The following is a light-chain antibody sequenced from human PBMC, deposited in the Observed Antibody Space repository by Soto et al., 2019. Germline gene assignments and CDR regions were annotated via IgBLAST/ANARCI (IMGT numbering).Light chain of an antibody. Sequence: QSVLTQPASVSGSPGQSITISCTGSSSDVGAYTSVSWYQQHPGKAPKLMIYEVSNRPSGVSRRFSGSKSGNTASLTISGLQAEDEAHYYCSSYTSDNRDYVFGTGIKVTV. CDR3: SSYTSDNRDYV. CDR1: SSDVGAYTS. J-gene: IGLJ1*01. CDR2: EVS. V-gene: IGLV2-14*01.